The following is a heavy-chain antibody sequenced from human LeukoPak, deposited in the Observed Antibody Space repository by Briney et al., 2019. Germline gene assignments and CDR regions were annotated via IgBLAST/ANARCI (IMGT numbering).Heavy chain of an antibody. V-gene: IGHV3-23*01. Sequence: PAESLTLSCIASGFTFDNYAMSWVRQAPGKGLEWVSAITGSGRDTYHADSVKGRFTISRDNSKNTLYLQMNSLRAEDMALYYCAKGSRDSRPYYFDFWGQGTLVTVSS. J-gene: IGHJ4*02. CDR1: GFTFDNYA. CDR3: AKGSRDSRPYYFDF. D-gene: IGHD3-10*01. CDR2: ITGSGRDT.